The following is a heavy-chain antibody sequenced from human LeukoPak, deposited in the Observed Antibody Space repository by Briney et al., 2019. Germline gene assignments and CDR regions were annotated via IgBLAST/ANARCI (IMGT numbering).Heavy chain of an antibody. D-gene: IGHD3-10*01. CDR2: TSGSSSYI. V-gene: IGHV3-21*01. Sequence: GGSLRLSCAASGFTFSSYTMNWVRQAPGKGMEWVSSTSGSSSYIYYADSVKGRFTISRDNAKNSLYLQMNSLRAEDTAVYYCARDPPYYGSGSYGWFDPWGQGTLVTVSS. J-gene: IGHJ5*02. CDR3: ARDPPYYGSGSYGWFDP. CDR1: GFTFSSYT.